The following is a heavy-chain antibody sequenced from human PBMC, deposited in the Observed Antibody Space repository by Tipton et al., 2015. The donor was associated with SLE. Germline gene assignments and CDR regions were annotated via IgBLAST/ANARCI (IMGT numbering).Heavy chain of an antibody. J-gene: IGHJ3*02. D-gene: IGHD5-18*01. CDR3: AAGEYSYGYAFNI. Sequence: SLRLSCAASGFIVSSKYMSWVRQAPGKGLEWVSMLYSGGTTYHADSVRGRFTISRHNSKNSLYLQMNSLRSEDTAVYYCAAGEYSYGYAFNIWGQGTMVTVSS. V-gene: IGHV3-53*04. CDR2: LYSGGTT. CDR1: GFIVSSKY.